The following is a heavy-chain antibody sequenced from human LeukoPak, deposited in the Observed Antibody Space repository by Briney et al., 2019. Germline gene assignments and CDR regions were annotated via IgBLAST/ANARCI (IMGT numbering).Heavy chain of an antibody. D-gene: IGHD4-17*01. CDR2: IYYSGST. CDR3: ARDQNGDYVDY. V-gene: IGHV4-59*12. J-gene: IGHJ4*02. Sequence: SETLSLTCTISGGSISNYYWSWIRQTPGKGLEWIGYIYYSGSTYYNPSLKSRVTISVDTSKNQFSLKLSSVTAADTAVYYCARDQNGDYVDYRGQGTLVTVSS. CDR1: GGSISNYY.